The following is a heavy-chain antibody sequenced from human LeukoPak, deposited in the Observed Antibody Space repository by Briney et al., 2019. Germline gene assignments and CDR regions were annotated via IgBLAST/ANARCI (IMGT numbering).Heavy chain of an antibody. V-gene: IGHV3-48*01. CDR2: ISSSSSTI. Sequence: GGSLRLSCAASGFNFNKHWMHWVRQAPGKGLEWVSYISSSSSTIYYADSVKGRFTISRDNAKNSLYLQMNSLRAEDTAVYYCARTPLYITIFGVGLAFDIWGQGTMVTVSS. CDR1: GFNFNKHW. J-gene: IGHJ3*02. CDR3: ARTPLYITIFGVGLAFDI. D-gene: IGHD3-3*01.